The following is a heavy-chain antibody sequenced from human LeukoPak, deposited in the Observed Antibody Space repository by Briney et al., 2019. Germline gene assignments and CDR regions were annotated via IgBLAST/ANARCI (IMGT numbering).Heavy chain of an antibody. CDR3: ARDAGPSITIFGVVIRGREGYYFDY. D-gene: IGHD3-3*01. Sequence: PGGSLRLSCAASGFTLSSYSMNWVRQAPGKGLEWVSSISSSSSYIYYADSVKGRFTISRDNAKNSLYLQMNSLRAEDTAVYYCARDAGPSITIFGVVIRGREGYYFDYWGQGTLVTVSS. CDR1: GFTLSSYS. J-gene: IGHJ4*02. V-gene: IGHV3-21*01. CDR2: ISSSSSYI.